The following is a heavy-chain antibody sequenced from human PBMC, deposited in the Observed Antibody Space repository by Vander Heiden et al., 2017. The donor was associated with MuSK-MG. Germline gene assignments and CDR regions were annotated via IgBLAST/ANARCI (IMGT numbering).Heavy chain of an antibody. CDR3: AKDYCSSTSCYRGGAFDI. CDR2: ISWDGGST. V-gene: IGHV3-43*01. J-gene: IGHJ3*02. CDR1: GFTFDDYT. Sequence: EVQLVESGGVVVQPGGSLRLSCAASGFTFDDYTMHWVRQAPGKGLEWVSLISWDGGSTYYADSVKGRFTISRDNSKNSLYLQMNSLRTEETALYYCAKDYCSSTSCYRGGAFDIWGQGTMVTVS. D-gene: IGHD2-2*01.